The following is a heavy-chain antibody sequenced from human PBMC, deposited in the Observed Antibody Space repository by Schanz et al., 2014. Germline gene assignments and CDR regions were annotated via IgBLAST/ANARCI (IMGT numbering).Heavy chain of an antibody. CDR1: GFSFSDYS. CDR2: ISSSSSSK. V-gene: IGHV3-21*05. D-gene: IGHD3-9*01. J-gene: IGHJ3*02. Sequence: EVQLVESGGGLVKPGGSLRLSCAASGFSFSDYSMSWVRQAPGKGLEWVSFISSSSSSKHYGDSVKGRFTISRDNAENLLYLQMSSLRDEDTAVYYCATSGLVSHSFDAFDIWGQGTMVTVS. CDR3: ATSGLVSHSFDAFDI.